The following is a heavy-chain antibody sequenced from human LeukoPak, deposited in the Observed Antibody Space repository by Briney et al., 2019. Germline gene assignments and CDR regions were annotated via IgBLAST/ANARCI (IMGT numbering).Heavy chain of an antibody. D-gene: IGHD6-19*01. CDR3: AREAGTFFDPFDF. J-gene: IGHJ3*01. V-gene: IGHV1-2*02. CDR2: LNPNSGVT. CDR1: GYTFTGNF. Sequence: ASVKVSCKTSGYTFTGNFIHWVRQAPGQGLEYMGCLNPNSGVTNLAQKFQGRVTMTRDTSISTAYMELSMLRSDDTAVYYCAREAGTFFDPFDFWGHGTLVTVSS.